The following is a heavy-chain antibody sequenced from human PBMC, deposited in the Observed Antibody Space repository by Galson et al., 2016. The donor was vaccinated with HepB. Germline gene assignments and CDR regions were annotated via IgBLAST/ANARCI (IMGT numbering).Heavy chain of an antibody. J-gene: IGHJ3*02. CDR1: GFVFSRYA. Sequence: SLRLSCAASGFVFSRYAMTWVRQAPGKGLEWVAAIRDSGVVTYYADSVKGRFTISRDTSKNTLYLQMNNLRAEDTAIYYCEGYSDPFDIWGQGTMVTVSS. V-gene: IGHV3-23*01. D-gene: IGHD3-22*01. CDR2: IRDSGVVT. CDR3: EGYSDPFDI.